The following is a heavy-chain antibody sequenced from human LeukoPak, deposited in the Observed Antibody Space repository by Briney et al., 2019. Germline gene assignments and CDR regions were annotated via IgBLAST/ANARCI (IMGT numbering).Heavy chain of an antibody. V-gene: IGHV3-23*01. D-gene: IGHD6-13*01. J-gene: IGHJ4*02. Sequence: GGSLRLSCAASGFTFSSYAMSWVRQAPGKGLEWVSAISGSGGSTYYADSVKGRFTISRDNSKNTLYLQMNSLRAEDTAVYYCTTDPRSWWLGYWGQGILVTVSS. CDR2: ISGSGGST. CDR3: TTDPRSWWLGY. CDR1: GFTFSSYA.